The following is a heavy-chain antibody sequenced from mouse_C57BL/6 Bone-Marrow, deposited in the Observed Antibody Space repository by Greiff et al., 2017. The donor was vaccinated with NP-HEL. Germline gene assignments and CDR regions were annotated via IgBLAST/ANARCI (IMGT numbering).Heavy chain of an antibody. D-gene: IGHD3-3*01. V-gene: IGHV5-17*01. Sequence: EVQLVESGGGLVKPGGSLKLSCAASGFTFSDYGMHWVRQAPEKGLEWVAYISSGSSTIYYADTVKGRFTIARDNAKNTLFLQMTSLRSEDTAMYYCARRAAQDAMDYWGQGTSVTVSS. CDR2: ISSGSSTI. CDR1: GFTFSDYG. J-gene: IGHJ4*01. CDR3: ARRAAQDAMDY.